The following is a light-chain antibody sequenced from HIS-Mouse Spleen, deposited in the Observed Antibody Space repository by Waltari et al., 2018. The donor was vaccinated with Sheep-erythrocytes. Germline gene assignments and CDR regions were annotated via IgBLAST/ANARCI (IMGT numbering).Light chain of an antibody. Sequence: QSALTQPRPVSGSPGQPVTISFTGTSSDVGGYNYVSWYQQHPGKAPKLRIYDVNKRPSGVPDRFARAKSGNAASHTISGLQAEDEADYYGCSYAGSYKHVFATGTKVTVL. J-gene: IGLJ1*01. CDR1: SSDVGGYNY. V-gene: IGLV2-11*01. CDR2: DVN. CDR3: CSYAGSYKHV.